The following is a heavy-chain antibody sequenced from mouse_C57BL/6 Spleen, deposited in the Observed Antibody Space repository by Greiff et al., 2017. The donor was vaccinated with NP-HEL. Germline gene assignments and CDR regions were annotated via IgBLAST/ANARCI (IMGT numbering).Heavy chain of an antibody. J-gene: IGHJ2*01. Sequence: QVQLQQSGAELVKPGASVKLSCKASGYTFTSYWMHWVKQRPGQGLEWIGMIHPNSGSTNYNEKFKSKATLTVDKSSSTAYMQLSSLTSEDSAVYYCLYDYDVGYFDYWGQGTTLTVSS. CDR3: LYDYDVGYFDY. V-gene: IGHV1-64*01. CDR1: GYTFTSYW. CDR2: IHPNSGST. D-gene: IGHD2-4*01.